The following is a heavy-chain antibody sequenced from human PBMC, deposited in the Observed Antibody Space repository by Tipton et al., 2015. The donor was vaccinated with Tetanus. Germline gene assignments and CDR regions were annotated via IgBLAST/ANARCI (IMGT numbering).Heavy chain of an antibody. CDR2: ISNGNP. CDR1: RGPISSYY. CDR3: ARGRQRLVPAGFDL. D-gene: IGHD6-13*01. J-gene: IGHJ5*02. V-gene: IGHV4-4*07. Sequence: TLSLTCSVSRGPISSYYWSWIRQPAGKGLEWIGHISNGNPDYSGSLKSRVTLSVDTSKNEVSLKLRSVTAADSAVYYCARGRQRLVPAGFDLWGQGTLVTVSS.